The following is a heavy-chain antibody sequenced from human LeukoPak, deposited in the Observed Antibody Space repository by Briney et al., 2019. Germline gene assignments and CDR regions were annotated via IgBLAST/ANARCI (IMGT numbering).Heavy chain of an antibody. CDR2: IKEDGSER. CDR1: AFIFSGHW. D-gene: IGHD6-13*01. Sequence: GGSLRLSCEGSAFIFSGHWMNWVRQTPGKGLEWVASIKEDGSERQYVDSVKGRFSISRDNTKGSLFLQLNSLRSEDTAVYYCASSYSSSWYPSGWFDPWGQGTLVTVSS. V-gene: IGHV3-7*03. J-gene: IGHJ5*02. CDR3: ASSYSSSWYPSGWFDP.